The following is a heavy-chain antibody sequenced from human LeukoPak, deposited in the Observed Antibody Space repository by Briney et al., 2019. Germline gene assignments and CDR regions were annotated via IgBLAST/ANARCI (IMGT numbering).Heavy chain of an antibody. D-gene: IGHD6-13*01. Sequence: ASVKVSCKASGYTFSGFYMHWVRQAPGQGLEWMGWINPTTGGTNYAQKFQGRVTMTRDTSISTAYMEMSSLIFDDTAVYYCATVAVRSTSWYVNYWGQGTLVTVSS. CDR3: ATVAVRSTSWYVNY. J-gene: IGHJ4*02. CDR1: GYTFSGFY. V-gene: IGHV1-2*02. CDR2: INPTTGGT.